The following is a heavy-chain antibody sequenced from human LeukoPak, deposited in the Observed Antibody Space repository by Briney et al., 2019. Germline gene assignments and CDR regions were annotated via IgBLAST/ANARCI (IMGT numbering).Heavy chain of an antibody. V-gene: IGHV3-23*01. CDR2: ISGSGSST. D-gene: IGHD2-2*01. Sequence: PGGSLRLSCAASGFTFSSYAMSWVRQAPGEGLQWVSGISGSGSSTYYADSVRGRFTISRDNAKNTLYLQMNSLRAEDTAVYYCAKGRDEVVPAAGYFQHWGQGTLVTVSS. CDR3: AKGRDEVVPAAGYFQH. CDR1: GFTFSSYA. J-gene: IGHJ1*01.